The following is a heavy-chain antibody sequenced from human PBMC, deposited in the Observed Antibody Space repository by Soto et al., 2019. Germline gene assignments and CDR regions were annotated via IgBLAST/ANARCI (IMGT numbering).Heavy chain of an antibody. CDR2: IYYSGST. CDR1: GGSISSGGYY. Sequence: QVQLQESGPGLVKPSRTLSLTCTVSGGSISSGGYYWSWIRQHPGKGLEWIGYIYYSGSTYYNPSLKSRVTISVDTSKNQFSLKLSSVTAADTAVYYCARDAPWMVRGVMMSPTPHYYYYYGMDVW. CDR3: ARDAPWMVRGVMMSPTPHYYYYYGMDV. J-gene: IGHJ6*01. D-gene: IGHD3-10*01. V-gene: IGHV4-31*03.